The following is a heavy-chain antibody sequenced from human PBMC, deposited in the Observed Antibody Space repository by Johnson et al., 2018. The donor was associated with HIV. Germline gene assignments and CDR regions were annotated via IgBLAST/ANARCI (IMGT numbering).Heavy chain of an antibody. V-gene: IGHV3-74*01. J-gene: IGHJ3*02. CDR3: ARERDTDMAGDAFDI. CDR2: INSDGSST. D-gene: IGHD5-18*01. Sequence: VQLVESGGGLKQPGGSLRLSCAASGFTVSSNYMSWVRQAPGKGLEWVSRINSDGSSTRYADSVKGRFTISRDNAKNTLYLQMNSLRAEDTAVYYCARERDTDMAGDAFDIWGQGTMVTVSS. CDR1: GFTVSSNY.